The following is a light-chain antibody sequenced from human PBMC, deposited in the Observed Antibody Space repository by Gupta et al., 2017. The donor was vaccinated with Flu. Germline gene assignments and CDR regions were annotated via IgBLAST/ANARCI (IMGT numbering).Light chain of an antibody. CDR1: NIGSRS. V-gene: IGLV3-21*02. CDR2: ENG. Sequence: SYMLTQPPSVSVAPRQTARITCGGNNIGSRSVHWYQQRPGQAPVMVVYENGARPSGVPERFPGSNSGNTATLSISSVEAGDEADYYCQLWDPLSDDWVFGGGTKLTVL. J-gene: IGLJ3*02. CDR3: QLWDPLSDDWV.